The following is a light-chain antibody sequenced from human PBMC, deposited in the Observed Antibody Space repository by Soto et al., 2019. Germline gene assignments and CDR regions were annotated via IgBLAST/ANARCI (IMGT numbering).Light chain of an antibody. V-gene: IGLV2-14*01. CDR2: EVS. CDR3: SPKSPYF. CDR1: SSGIRDYDY. J-gene: IGLJ1*01. Sequence: QSVLTQPASVSGSPGQLITISCTGTSSGIRDYDYVSWYQQLPGNAPKLIMYEVSNRPSGISNRFSGSKSGNTASLTISGLQAEDEDDYYCSPKSPYFFGTGTKVTVL.